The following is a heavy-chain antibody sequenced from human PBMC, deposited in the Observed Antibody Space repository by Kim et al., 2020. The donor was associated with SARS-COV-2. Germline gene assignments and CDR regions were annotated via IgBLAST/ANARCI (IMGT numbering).Heavy chain of an antibody. D-gene: IGHD2-15*01. V-gene: IGHV4-34*01. Sequence: SETLSLTCAVYGGSFSGYYWSWIRQPPGKGLEWIGEINHSGSTNYNPSLKSRVTISVDTSKNQFSLKLSSVTAADTAVYYCARATRRWRYYFDYCCQGAL. CDR2: INHSGST. J-gene: IGHJ4*02. CDR1: GGSFSGYY. CDR3: ARATRRWRYYFDY.